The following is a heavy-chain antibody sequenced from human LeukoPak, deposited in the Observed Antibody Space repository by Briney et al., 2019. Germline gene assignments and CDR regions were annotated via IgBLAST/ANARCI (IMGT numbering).Heavy chain of an antibody. V-gene: IGHV3-7*01. CDR2: IKQDGSEK. CDR1: GFTFSSYW. J-gene: IGHJ4*02. D-gene: IGHD1-26*01. CDR3: ARAAGATALDYFDF. Sequence: GGSLRLSCAASGFTFSSYWMTWVRQAPGKGLEWVANIKQDGSEKYYVDSVKGRFTISRDNAKNSLYLQMNSLRAEDTAVYYCARAAGATALDYFDFWGQGTLVTVSS.